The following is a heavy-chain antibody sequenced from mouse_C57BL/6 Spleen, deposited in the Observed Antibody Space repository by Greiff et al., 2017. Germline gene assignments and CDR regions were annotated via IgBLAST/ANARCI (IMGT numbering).Heavy chain of an antibody. CDR1: GYTFPTYW. Sequence: QVQLHQSGAELVRPGTSVKLSCKASGYTFPTYWLGWAKQRPGHGLEWFGDIYLGGGYTNYTEKFKGKATLTAAKSSSTAYMQFSNLTSEDSAIYYSARKDYDGYSYWGQGTTLTVSS. J-gene: IGHJ2*01. CDR2: IYLGGGYT. V-gene: IGHV1-63*01. CDR3: ARKDYDGYSY. D-gene: IGHD2-3*01.